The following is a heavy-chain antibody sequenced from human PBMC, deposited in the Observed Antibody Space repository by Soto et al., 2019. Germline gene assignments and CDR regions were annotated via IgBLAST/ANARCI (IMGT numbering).Heavy chain of an antibody. Sequence: PGGSLRLSCAACGFTFSSYAMGWVRQGPWKGLEWVAVVSIGGITHYADSVRGRFTISRDNSKNTLSLQMNSLTAEDTAVYFCAKRRGAGGHFDYLGQGALVTFSS. CDR2: VSIGGIT. CDR1: GFTFSSYA. J-gene: IGHJ4*02. CDR3: AKRRGAGGHFDY. V-gene: IGHV3-23*01. D-gene: IGHD2-15*01.